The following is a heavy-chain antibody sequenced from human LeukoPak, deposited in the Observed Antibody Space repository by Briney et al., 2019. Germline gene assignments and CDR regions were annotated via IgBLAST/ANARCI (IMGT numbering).Heavy chain of an antibody. Sequence: GESLKISCKGSGYSFTSYWIGWVRQLPGKGLGGRGIIFPGDSDTRYSPSFQGQVTISADKSISTAYLQWSSLKASDTAMYYCARSIAAAGNTFDYWGQGTLVTVSS. J-gene: IGHJ4*02. D-gene: IGHD6-13*01. CDR2: IFPGDSDT. V-gene: IGHV5-51*01. CDR3: ARSIAAAGNTFDY. CDR1: GYSFTSYW.